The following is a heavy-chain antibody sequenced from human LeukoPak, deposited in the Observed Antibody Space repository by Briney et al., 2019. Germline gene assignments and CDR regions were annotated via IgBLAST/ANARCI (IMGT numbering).Heavy chain of an antibody. V-gene: IGHV3-23*01. D-gene: IGHD3-16*01. CDR2: ISGSGGST. CDR1: GFTFSSYA. J-gene: IGHJ4*02. CDR3: ATSPRVTLYVMGDFAY. Sequence: GGSLRLSCAASGFTFSSYAMSWVRQAPGKGLEWVSAISGSGGSTYYADSVKGRFTISRDNFKNTLYLQMNSLRAEDTAVYYCATSPRVTLYVMGDFAYWGQGTLVTVSS.